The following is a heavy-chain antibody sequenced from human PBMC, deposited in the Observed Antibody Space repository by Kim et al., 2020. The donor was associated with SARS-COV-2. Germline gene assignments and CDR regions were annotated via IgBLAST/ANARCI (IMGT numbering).Heavy chain of an antibody. CDR3: AREVVGMAGGSKNYYYYYGMDV. J-gene: IGHJ6*02. V-gene: IGHV1-69*13. CDR2: IIPIFGTA. CDR1: GGTFSSYA. Sequence: SVKVSCKASGGTFSSYAISWVRQAPGQGLEWMGGIIPIFGTANYAQKFQGRVTITADESTSTAYMELSSLRSEDTAVYYCAREVVGMAGGSKNYYYYYGMDVWGQGTTVTVSS. D-gene: IGHD2-2*01.